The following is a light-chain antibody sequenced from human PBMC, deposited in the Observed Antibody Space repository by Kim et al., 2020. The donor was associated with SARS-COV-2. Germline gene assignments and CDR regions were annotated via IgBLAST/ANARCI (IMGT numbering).Light chain of an antibody. Sequence: QSALTQPASVSGSPGQSITISCAGTSSDIGDYNFVSWFQQHPGKAPKLLIYDVSNRPSGVSDRFSGSKSGNTASLTISVLQPEDEADYHCSSYTSTVWVFGGGTQLTVL. J-gene: IGLJ3*02. CDR1: SSDIGDYNF. CDR3: SSYTSTVWV. V-gene: IGLV2-14*03. CDR2: DVS.